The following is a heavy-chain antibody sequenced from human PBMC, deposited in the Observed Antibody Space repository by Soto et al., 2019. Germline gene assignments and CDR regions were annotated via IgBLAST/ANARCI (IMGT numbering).Heavy chain of an antibody. V-gene: IGHV5-51*01. CDR1: GYNFISYW. Sequence: GECLKSSCKASGYNFISYWIAWVRQMPGKGLEWMGIIYPGDSDATYSPSFEGQVTFSVDKSITTAYLQWISLKASDTAMYYCARQAYFGSGTYYSDYWGQGTQVTVSS. CDR3: ARQAYFGSGTYYSDY. J-gene: IGHJ4*02. D-gene: IGHD3-10*01. CDR2: IYPGDSDA.